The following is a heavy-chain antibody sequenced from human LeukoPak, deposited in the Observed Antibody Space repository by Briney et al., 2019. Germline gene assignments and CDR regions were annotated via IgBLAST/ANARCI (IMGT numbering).Heavy chain of an antibody. J-gene: IGHJ6*02. D-gene: IGHD3-10*01. CDR3: AKWGAWFGSVNYYGMYV. CDR1: GFTFSNYW. CDR2: VSGGGDTT. V-gene: IGHV3-23*01. Sequence: GGSLRLSCAASGFTFSNYWMTWVRRPPGKGLEWVSVVSGGGDTTYYSDSVKGRFAISRDNSKNTVYLQMNSLRAEDTALYYCAKWGAWFGSVNYYGMYVWGQGTTVAVSS.